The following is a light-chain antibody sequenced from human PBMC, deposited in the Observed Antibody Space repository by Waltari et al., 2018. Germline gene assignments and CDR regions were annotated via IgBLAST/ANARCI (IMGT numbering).Light chain of an antibody. V-gene: IGKV1-33*01. CDR3: HQYENLPPT. Sequence: DIQMTQSPSSLSASVGDRVTITCQASQDISNYLNWYQQKPGKAPKLLTYDASNLETGVPSRFSGSGSGTDVSFTISSMQPEDIATYYCHQYENLPPTFGQGTKLDIK. CDR1: QDISNY. CDR2: DAS. J-gene: IGKJ2*01.